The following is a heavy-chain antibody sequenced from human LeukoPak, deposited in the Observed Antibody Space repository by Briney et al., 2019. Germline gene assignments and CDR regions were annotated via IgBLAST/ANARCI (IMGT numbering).Heavy chain of an antibody. CDR2: IYYSGST. J-gene: IGHJ5*02. V-gene: IGHV4-39*01. Sequence: KPSETLSLTCTASGGSISSSSYYWGWIRQPPGKGLEWIGSIYYSGSTYYNPSLKSRVTISVDTSKNQFSLKLSSVTAADTAVYYCARVKYSGSLWFDPWGQGTLVTVSS. D-gene: IGHD1-26*01. CDR1: GGSISSSSYY. CDR3: ARVKYSGSLWFDP.